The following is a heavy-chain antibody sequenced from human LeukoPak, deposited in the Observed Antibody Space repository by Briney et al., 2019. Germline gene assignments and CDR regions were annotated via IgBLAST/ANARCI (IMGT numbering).Heavy chain of an antibody. CDR1: GFTFSDYY. CDR2: ISSSGSTI. Sequence: PGGSLRLSCAASGFTFSDYYMSWIRRAPGKGLEWVSYISSSGSTIYYADSVKGRFTISRDNAKNSLYLQMNSLRAEDTAVYYCAGIHTYYYDSSEGDYWGQGTLVTVSS. J-gene: IGHJ4*02. CDR3: AGIHTYYYDSSEGDY. V-gene: IGHV3-11*01. D-gene: IGHD3-22*01.